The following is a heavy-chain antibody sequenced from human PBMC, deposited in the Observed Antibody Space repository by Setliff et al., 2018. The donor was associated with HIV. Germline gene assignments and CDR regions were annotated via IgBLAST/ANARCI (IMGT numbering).Heavy chain of an antibody. V-gene: IGHV1-2*02. CDR2: ITPNGDDT. CDR1: ADIFNAYY. J-gene: IGHJ6*03. D-gene: IGHD4-4*01. CDR3: ARERTTLTPHGLGYMDV. Sequence: ASVKVSCKASADIFNAYYIHWVRQAPGQGLEWMGWITPNGDDTNYPQKFEGRVTLTRDTSIATAYMELRSLTSDDTAVYYCARERTTLTPHGLGYMDVWGKGTTVTVSS.